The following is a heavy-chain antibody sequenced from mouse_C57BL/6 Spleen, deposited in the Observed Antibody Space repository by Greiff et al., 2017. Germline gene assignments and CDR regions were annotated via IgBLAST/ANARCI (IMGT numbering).Heavy chain of an antibody. CDR1: GYAFSSSW. CDR3: ARVERRRLRDAMDY. J-gene: IGHJ4*01. D-gene: IGHD3-2*02. CDR2: FYPGDGDT. V-gene: IGHV1-82*01. Sequence: VQLQQSGPELVKPGASVKISCKASGYAFSSSWMNWVKQRPGKGLEWIGRFYPGDGDTNYNGKFKGKATLTADKSSSTAYMQLSSLTSEDSAVYFYARVERRRLRDAMDYWGQGTSVTVSS.